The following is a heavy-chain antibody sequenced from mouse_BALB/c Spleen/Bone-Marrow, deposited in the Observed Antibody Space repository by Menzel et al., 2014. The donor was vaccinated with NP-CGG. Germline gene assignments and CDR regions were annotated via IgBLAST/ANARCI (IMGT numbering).Heavy chain of an antibody. J-gene: IGHJ4*01. Sequence: EVMLVESGAERVKPGASVKLSCTASGFNIKDTYMHWVKQRPEQGLEWIGRIDPANGNTKYDPKFQCKATITADTSSNTAYLQLSSLTSEDTAVYYCARGLLQYYYAMDYWCQGTSVTVSS. CDR1: GFNIKDTY. CDR2: IDPANGNT. D-gene: IGHD2-3*01. CDR3: ARGLLQYYYAMDY. V-gene: IGHV14-3*02.